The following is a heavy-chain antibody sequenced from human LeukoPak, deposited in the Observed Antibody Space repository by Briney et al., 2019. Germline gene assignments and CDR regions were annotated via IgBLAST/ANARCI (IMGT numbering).Heavy chain of an antibody. V-gene: IGHV3-21*01. Sequence: PGGSLRLSCAASGFTFSSYSMNWVRQAPGKGLEWVSSISSSSSYIYYADSVKGRFTISRDNAKNSLYLQMNSLRAEDTAVYYCARGSYGYMGAFDIWGQGTVVTVSS. J-gene: IGHJ3*02. CDR1: GFTFSSYS. CDR3: ARGSYGYMGAFDI. D-gene: IGHD5-18*01. CDR2: ISSSSSYI.